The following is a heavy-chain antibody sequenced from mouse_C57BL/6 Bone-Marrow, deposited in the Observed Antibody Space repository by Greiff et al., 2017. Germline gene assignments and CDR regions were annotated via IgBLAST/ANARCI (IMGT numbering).Heavy chain of an antibody. V-gene: IGHV5-4*03. CDR1: GFTFSSYA. Sequence: EVMLVESGGGLVKPGGSLKLSCAASGFTFSSYAMSWVRQTPDKRLEWVATISDGGSYTYYPDNVKGRFTISRDNAKNNLYLQMSHLKSEDTAMYYCARGVITTSFAYWGQGTLVTVSA. J-gene: IGHJ3*01. D-gene: IGHD2-4*01. CDR3: ARGVITTSFAY. CDR2: ISDGGSYT.